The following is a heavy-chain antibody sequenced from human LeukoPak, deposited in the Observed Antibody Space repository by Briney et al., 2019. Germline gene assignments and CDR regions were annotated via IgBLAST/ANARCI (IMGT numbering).Heavy chain of an antibody. CDR3: ARDLYSGNFDY. D-gene: IGHD3-16*01. Sequence: GGFLRLSCAASGFTFSDYGMHWVRQAPGKGLEWVAVMWNDENSKYYADSVKGQFTVSRDTSKNTLYLQMNSLRAEDTAVYYCARDLYSGNFDYWGQGTLVTVSS. J-gene: IGHJ4*02. CDR1: GFTFSDYG. CDR2: MWNDENSK. V-gene: IGHV3-33*01.